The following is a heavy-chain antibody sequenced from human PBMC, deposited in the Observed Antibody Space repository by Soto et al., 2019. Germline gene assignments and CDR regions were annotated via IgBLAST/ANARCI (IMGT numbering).Heavy chain of an antibody. CDR2: IIPILGIA. CDR3: ARGAAGIAVAGPSYYFDY. Sequence: QVQLVQSGAEVKKPGSSVKVSCKASGGTFSSYSISWVRQAPGQGLEWMGRIIPILGIANYAKKLQGRVTITADKSTSTAYMELSSLRSEDTAVYYCARGAAGIAVAGPSYYFDYWGQGTLVTVSS. D-gene: IGHD6-19*01. J-gene: IGHJ4*02. V-gene: IGHV1-69*02. CDR1: GGTFSSYS.